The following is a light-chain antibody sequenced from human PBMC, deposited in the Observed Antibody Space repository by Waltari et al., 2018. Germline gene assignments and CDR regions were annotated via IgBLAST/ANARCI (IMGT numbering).Light chain of an antibody. V-gene: IGKV3-11*01. CDR3: QQRSNWPLT. CDR2: DAS. CDR1: QNLSSY. Sequence: EMVLTQSPATLSLSPGERATLSCRASQNLSSYVAWYQQKPGQPPRLLIYDASNRAAGIPARFSGTGSGTDFTLTISSLEPEDFVVYYCQQRSNWPLTFGGGTKVEI. J-gene: IGKJ4*01.